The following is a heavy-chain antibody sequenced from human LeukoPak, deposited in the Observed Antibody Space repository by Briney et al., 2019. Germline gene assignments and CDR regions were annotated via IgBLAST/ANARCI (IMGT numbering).Heavy chain of an antibody. V-gene: IGHV3-23*01. Sequence: GRSLRLSCAASGFTFSSYAMSWVRQAPGKGLEWVSAISGSGGSTYHADSVKGRFTISRDNSKNTLYLQMNSLRAEDTAVYYCAKDSGYSSGQVDYWGQGTLVTVSS. CDR2: ISGSGGST. J-gene: IGHJ4*02. CDR3: AKDSGYSSGQVDY. CDR1: GFTFSSYA. D-gene: IGHD6-19*01.